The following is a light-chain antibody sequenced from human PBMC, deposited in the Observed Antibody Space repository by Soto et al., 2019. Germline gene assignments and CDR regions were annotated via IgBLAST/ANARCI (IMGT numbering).Light chain of an antibody. J-gene: IGKJ1*01. CDR1: QGIRDA. CDR2: AAS. Sequence: DIQMTQSPSSLSASVGDRVTITCRASQGIRDALGWYQQKPGKAPKRLIYAASSLQSGVPSRFSGSGSGTEFPLTISSLQAEDFATYYYLQHNSYPQTFGQGTKVEIK. V-gene: IGKV1-17*01. CDR3: LQHNSYPQT.